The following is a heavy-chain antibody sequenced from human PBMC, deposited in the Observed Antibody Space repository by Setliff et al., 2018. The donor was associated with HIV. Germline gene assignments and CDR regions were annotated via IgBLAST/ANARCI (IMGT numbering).Heavy chain of an antibody. CDR2: VSYTGTT. CDR3: ARQSTTSRDFDS. CDR1: YATLSTADYY. V-gene: IGHV4-30-4*01. D-gene: IGHD2-2*01. J-gene: IGHJ4*02. Sequence: SETLSLTCTASYATLSTADYYWTWIRQPPGKGLEWIGFVSYTGTTRYSPSLRSRISISIDASKNKFSLQLSSVTAAGTAVYYCARQSTTSRDFDSWGQGTLVTVSS.